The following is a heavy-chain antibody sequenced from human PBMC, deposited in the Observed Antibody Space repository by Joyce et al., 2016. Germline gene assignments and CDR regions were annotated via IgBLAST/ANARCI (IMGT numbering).Heavy chain of an antibody. Sequence: EVQLVESGGGLVKPGESLRLSCAGSGFTFSSYPMNWVRQAPGKGWEWVSFIISSSSYIYYADSVKGRFTVSRDNARKSLYLQMDSLRPEDSAVYYCARDAIAARSMHWYVDLWGRGTLVTVSS. CDR3: ARDAIAARSMHWYVDL. CDR2: IISSSSYI. V-gene: IGHV3-21*02. J-gene: IGHJ2*01. CDR1: GFTFSSYP. D-gene: IGHD6-6*01.